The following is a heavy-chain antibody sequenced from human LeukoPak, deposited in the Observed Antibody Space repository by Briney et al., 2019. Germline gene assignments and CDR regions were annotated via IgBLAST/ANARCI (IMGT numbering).Heavy chain of an antibody. CDR3: AREPGGSYFNWFDP. CDR2: IIPIFGTA. D-gene: IGHD1-26*01. CDR1: GGTFSSYA. Sequence: WASVKVSCRASGGTFSSYAISWGRQDPGQGLEWMGGIIPIFGTANYAQKFQGRVTITADESTSTAYMELSSLRSEDTAVYYCAREPGGSYFNWFDPWGQGTLVTVSS. J-gene: IGHJ5*02. V-gene: IGHV1-69*01.